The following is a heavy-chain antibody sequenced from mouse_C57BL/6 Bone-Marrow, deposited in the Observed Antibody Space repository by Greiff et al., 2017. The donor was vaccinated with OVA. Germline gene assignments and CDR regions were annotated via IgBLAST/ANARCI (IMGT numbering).Heavy chain of an antibody. CDR3: ARGAPYYSSAY. CDR2: IYPGSGTT. D-gene: IGHD1-1*02. CDR1: GYTFTDYY. J-gene: IGHJ3*01. V-gene: IGHV1-76*01. Sequence: VMLVESGAELVRPGASVKLSCKASGYTFTDYYINWVKQRPGQGLEWIARIYPGSGTTYYNEQFKGQATLTADKSSSTAYMQLSSLTSEDSAVYVWARGAPYYSSAYWGQGTLVTVSA.